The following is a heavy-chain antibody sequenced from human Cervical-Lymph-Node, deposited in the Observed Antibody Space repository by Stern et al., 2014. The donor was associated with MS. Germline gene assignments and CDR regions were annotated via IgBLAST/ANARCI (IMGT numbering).Heavy chain of an antibody. V-gene: IGHV1-18*01. D-gene: IGHD3-22*01. J-gene: IGHJ5*02. CDR2: IATYNGNT. CDR3: ARVGSMIAFDP. CDR1: GYIFTTYD. Sequence: VPLVQSGAEVRKPGASVKVSCKASGYIFTTYDLSWVRQAPGEGLEWMGWIATYNGNTKSAQKFQGRVTMTTDTSTNTAYMELRSLRSDDTAVYYCARVGSMIAFDPWGQGTLVTVSS.